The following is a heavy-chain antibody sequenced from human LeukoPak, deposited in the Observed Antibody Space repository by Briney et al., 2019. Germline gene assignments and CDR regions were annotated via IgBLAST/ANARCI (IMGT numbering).Heavy chain of an antibody. CDR2: INPNSGDT. Sequence: ASVKVSCKASGHAFTGYYMHWVRQAPAQGLEWMGWINPNSGDTNYAQKFQGRVTLTRDTSISTAYMELSSLRSEDTAVYYCARTPRNGYIEGYWGQGTLVTVSS. J-gene: IGHJ4*02. D-gene: IGHD5-24*01. CDR3: ARTPRNGYIEGY. V-gene: IGHV1-2*02. CDR1: GHAFTGYY.